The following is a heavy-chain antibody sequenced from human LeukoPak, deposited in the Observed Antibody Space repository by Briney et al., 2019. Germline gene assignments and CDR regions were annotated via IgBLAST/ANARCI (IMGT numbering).Heavy chain of an antibody. V-gene: IGHV3-74*01. D-gene: IGHD4-17*01. Sequence: GGSLRLSCAASGFTFSSYWMHWVRQAPGKGLMWVSRINNDGSSTTYADSVKGRFTISRDNAKNTLYLQMNSLRAEDTAVYYCARDLDYGDYVPFDYWGQGTLVTVSS. CDR2: INNDGSST. CDR3: ARDLDYGDYVPFDY. J-gene: IGHJ4*02. CDR1: GFTFSSYW.